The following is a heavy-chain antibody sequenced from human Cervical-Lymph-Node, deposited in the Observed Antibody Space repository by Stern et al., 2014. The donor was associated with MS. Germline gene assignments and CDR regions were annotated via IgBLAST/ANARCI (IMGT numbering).Heavy chain of an antibody. CDR3: TRTHSIVGGTFDDY. Sequence: VQLEESGPGLVRPSGTLSLTCSVSGGYISNNNWWSWVRQSPGKGLEWIGKIWHSGSTDYNPSLKSRVTILVDKSKNQFSLILTSVTAADTAMYYCTRTHSIVGGTFDDYWGQGALVTVSS. D-gene: IGHD1-26*01. V-gene: IGHV4-4*02. CDR2: IWHSGST. CDR1: GGYISNNNW. J-gene: IGHJ4*02.